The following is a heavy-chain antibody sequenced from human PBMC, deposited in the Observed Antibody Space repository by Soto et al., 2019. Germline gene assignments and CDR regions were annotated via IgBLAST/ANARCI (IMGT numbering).Heavy chain of an antibody. CDR3: ARVIPGVWGSYSHSDY. V-gene: IGHV3-33*01. Sequence: GGSLRLSCAASGFTFSSYGMHWVRQAPGKGLEWVAVIWYDGSNKYYADSVKGRFTISRDNSKNTLYLQMNSLRAEDTAVYYCARVIPGVWGSYSHSDYWGQGTLVTVSS. CDR2: IWYDGSNK. D-gene: IGHD3-16*01. CDR1: GFTFSSYG. J-gene: IGHJ4*02.